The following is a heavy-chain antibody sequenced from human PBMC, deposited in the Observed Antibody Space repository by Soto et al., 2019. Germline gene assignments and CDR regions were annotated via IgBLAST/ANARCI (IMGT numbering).Heavy chain of an antibody. CDR1: GYTFTSYG. Sequence: ASVKVSCKASGYTFTSYGISWVRQAPGQGLEWMGWISAYNGNTNYAQKLQGRVTMTTDTSTSTAYMELRSLRSDDTAVYYCARDRLGQWLVNDAFDIWGQGTMVTV. J-gene: IGHJ3*02. CDR2: ISAYNGNT. V-gene: IGHV1-18*04. CDR3: ARDRLGQWLVNDAFDI. D-gene: IGHD6-19*01.